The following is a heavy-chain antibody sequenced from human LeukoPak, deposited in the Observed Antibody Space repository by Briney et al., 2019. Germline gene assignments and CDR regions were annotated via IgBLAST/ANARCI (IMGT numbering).Heavy chain of an antibody. CDR3: TRDLGVDTTMIFFDY. D-gene: IGHD5-18*01. J-gene: IGHJ4*02. V-gene: IGHV1-18*01. Sequence: ASVKVSCKASGYTFTDFGISWVRQAPGQGLEWMGWISAYNGNKNYVQRFQGRVTMTTDTSTSTAYMELTSLRSDDTAMYYCTRDLGVDTTMIFFDYWGQGPWSPSPQ. CDR2: ISAYNGNK. CDR1: GYTFTDFG.